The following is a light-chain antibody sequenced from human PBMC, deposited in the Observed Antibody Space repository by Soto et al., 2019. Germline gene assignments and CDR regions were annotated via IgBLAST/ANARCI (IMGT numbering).Light chain of an antibody. CDR1: QSVKTY. CDR3: QSRSSWPPVLT. V-gene: IGKV3-11*01. J-gene: IGKJ4*01. Sequence: ETVLTQSPATLSLSPGERATLSCRASQSVKTYLAWYQQKPRQVPRLLIYDASNRATGIPARFSGSGSGTDFTLTISRLAPEDFAVYYCQSRSSWPPVLTFGGGTKVEIK. CDR2: DAS.